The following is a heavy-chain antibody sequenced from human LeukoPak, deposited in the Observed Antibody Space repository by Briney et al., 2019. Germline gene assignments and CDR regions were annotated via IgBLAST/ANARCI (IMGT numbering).Heavy chain of an antibody. Sequence: PSETLSLTCTVSGGSISSYYWSWIRQPPGKGLEWIGYIYYSGSTNYNPSLKSRVTISVDTSKNQFSLKLSSVTAADTAVYYCARGVDLGYWGQGTLVTVSS. CDR3: ARGVDLGY. J-gene: IGHJ4*02. CDR2: IYYSGST. CDR1: GGSISSYY. V-gene: IGHV4-59*12.